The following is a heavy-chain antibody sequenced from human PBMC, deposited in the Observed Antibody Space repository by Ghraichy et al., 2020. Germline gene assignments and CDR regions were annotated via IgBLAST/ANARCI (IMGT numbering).Heavy chain of an antibody. D-gene: IGHD2-2*01. J-gene: IGHJ3*02. V-gene: IGHV6-1*01. CDR2: TYYRSRWYI. CDR1: GDSVSSNNAA. Sequence: SQTLSLTCAISGDSVSSNNAAWNWIRQSPSRGLEWLGRTYYRSRWYIDYAISVKSRVAINPDTTKNQFSLQLNSVTPEDTAVYYCTRAHKGRPYAASAEAFDIWGQWTMVPVSS. CDR3: TRAHKGRPYAASAEAFDI.